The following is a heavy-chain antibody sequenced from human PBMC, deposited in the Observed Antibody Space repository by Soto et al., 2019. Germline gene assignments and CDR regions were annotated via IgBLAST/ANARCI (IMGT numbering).Heavy chain of an antibody. V-gene: IGHV3-23*01. CDR2: ISGSGGSI. CDR3: AKNIYCDY. J-gene: IGHJ4*02. CDR1: GFTFSTYA. D-gene: IGHD2-15*01. Sequence: GGSLRLSCAASGFTFSTYAMSWVRQAPGKGLEWVSTISGSGGSIYYTDSVKGRFTISRDNSKNTLYLQMNSLRGEDTAIYYCAKNIYCDYWGQGTLVTVSS.